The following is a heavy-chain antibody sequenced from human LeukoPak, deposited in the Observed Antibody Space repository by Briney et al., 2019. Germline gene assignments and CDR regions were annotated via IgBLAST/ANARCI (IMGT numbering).Heavy chain of an antibody. J-gene: IGHJ4*02. CDR2: VSWNSGSI. V-gene: IGHV3-9*01. D-gene: IGHD4-17*01. Sequence: GGSLRLSCAASGFTFDDYAMHWVRQVPGKGLEWVSGVSWNSGSIGYADSVKGRFTISRDNAKNSLYLQMNSLRAEDTALYYCTKDIDGDYRFGVDFWGQGTLVTVSS. CDR1: GFTFDDYA. CDR3: TKDIDGDYRFGVDF.